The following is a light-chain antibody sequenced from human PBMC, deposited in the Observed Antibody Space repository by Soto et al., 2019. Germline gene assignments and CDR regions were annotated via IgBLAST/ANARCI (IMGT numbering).Light chain of an antibody. CDR2: AAS. J-gene: IGKJ1*01. CDR1: QSINTY. CDR3: QQNNSIPRT. V-gene: IGKV1-39*01. Sequence: DIPMTQSPSSLSASVGDRVTITCRASQSINTYLLWPQQKPGKAPKCLIYAASRLQSGVPSRFSGSGSGTDLTLTISSLQLEDFATYYCQQNNSIPRTFGQGTKVEIK.